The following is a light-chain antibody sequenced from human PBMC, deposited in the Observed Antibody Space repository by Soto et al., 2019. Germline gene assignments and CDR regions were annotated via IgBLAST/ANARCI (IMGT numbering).Light chain of an antibody. CDR2: GAS. CDR1: QSVSDY. J-gene: IGKJ1*01. CDR3: QQYNNWPWT. Sequence: TRVTLSVSQRKQATLSCRASQSVSDYLAWYQQRPGQAPRLLIFGASTRATGFPARFSGSGYGTEFTITISSMQSEDFEVYYCQQYNNWPWTFGQGTKVDIK. V-gene: IGKV3-15*01.